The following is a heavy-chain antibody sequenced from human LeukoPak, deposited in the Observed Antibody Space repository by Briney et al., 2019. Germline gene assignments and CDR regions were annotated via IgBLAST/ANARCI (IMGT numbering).Heavy chain of an antibody. D-gene: IGHD5-12*01. Sequence: PSETLSLTCTVSGGSINSGGYSWSWVRQPPGKGLEWIGYIYQSGSTYYNPSLKSRVTISVDRFKNQFSLKLSSVTAADTAVYYCARGWLRTNFDYWGQGTLVTVSS. CDR3: ARGWLRTNFDY. V-gene: IGHV4-30-2*01. CDR1: GGSINSGGYS. J-gene: IGHJ4*02. CDR2: IYQSGST.